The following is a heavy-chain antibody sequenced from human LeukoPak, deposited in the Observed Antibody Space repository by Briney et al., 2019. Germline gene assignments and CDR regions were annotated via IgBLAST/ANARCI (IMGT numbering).Heavy chain of an antibody. V-gene: IGHV1-18*01. D-gene: IGHD2-15*01. CDR3: ARGRKTVVAATPYYFDY. CDR1: GYTFTSYG. CDR2: ISAYNGNT. J-gene: IGHJ4*02. Sequence: ASVKVSCTASGYTFTSYGISWVRQAPGQGLEWMGWISAYNGNTNYAQRLQGRVTMTTDTSTSTAYMELRSLRSDDTAVYYCARGRKTVVAATPYYFDYWGQGTLVTVSS.